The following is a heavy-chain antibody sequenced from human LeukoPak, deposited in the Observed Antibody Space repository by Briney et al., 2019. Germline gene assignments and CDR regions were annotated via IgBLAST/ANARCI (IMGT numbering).Heavy chain of an antibody. J-gene: IGHJ4*02. Sequence: GGSLRLSCAASGFTFSSFGMSWVRQAPGKGLEWVANIKQDGSEKYYVDSVKGRFTISRDNAKNSLYLQMNSLRAEDTAVYYCARDGDSGSYYFDYWGQGTLVTVSS. CDR1: GFTFSSFG. V-gene: IGHV3-7*01. D-gene: IGHD1-26*01. CDR2: IKQDGSEK. CDR3: ARDGDSGSYYFDY.